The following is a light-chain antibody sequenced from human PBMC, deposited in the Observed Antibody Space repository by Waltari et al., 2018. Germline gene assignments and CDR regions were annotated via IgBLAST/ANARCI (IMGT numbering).Light chain of an antibody. J-gene: IGKJ2*01. CDR1: QSVSSN. CDR2: GAS. CDR3: QQYNNWPHT. V-gene: IGKV3-15*01. Sequence: EIVMTQSPATLSVSPGERAPLACRASQSVSSNLAWYQQKPGQAPRPLIYGASTRATGIPARFSGSGSGTEFTLTISSLQSEDFAVYYCQQYNNWPHTFGQGTKLEIK.